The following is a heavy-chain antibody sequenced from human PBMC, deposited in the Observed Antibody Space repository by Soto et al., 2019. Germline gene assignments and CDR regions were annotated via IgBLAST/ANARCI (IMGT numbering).Heavy chain of an antibody. D-gene: IGHD3-10*01. CDR1: GYTXTSYY. CDR3: ASARGYYFDY. V-gene: IGHV1-46*01. J-gene: IGHJ4*02. Sequence: SXKVSFKASGYTXTSYYMDWVRQAPGQGLEWMGIINPSGGSTSYAQKFQGIVTITRYTSTSTVYMELSSLRSEDTAVYYCASARGYYFDYWGQGTLVTVS. CDR2: INPSGGST.